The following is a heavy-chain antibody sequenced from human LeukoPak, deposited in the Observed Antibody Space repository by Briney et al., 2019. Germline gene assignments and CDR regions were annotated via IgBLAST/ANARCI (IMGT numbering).Heavy chain of an antibody. V-gene: IGHV3-7*03. CDR1: GFTFSSYW. Sequence: GGSLRLSCAASGFTFSSYWMSWVRQAPGKGLEWVANIKQDGSEKYYVDSVKGRFTISRDNSKNTLYLQMNSLRAEDTAVYYCAKDNRWVVVVAAHNWFDPWGQGTLVTVSS. CDR3: AKDNRWVVVVAAHNWFDP. D-gene: IGHD2-15*01. CDR2: IKQDGSEK. J-gene: IGHJ5*02.